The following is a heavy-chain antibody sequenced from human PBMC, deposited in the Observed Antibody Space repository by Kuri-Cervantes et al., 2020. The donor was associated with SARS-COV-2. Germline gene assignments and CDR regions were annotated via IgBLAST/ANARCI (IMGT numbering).Heavy chain of an antibody. J-gene: IGHJ4*02. D-gene: IGHD3-3*01. V-gene: IGHV3-48*04. CDR2: ISSGSTTK. Sequence: GESLKISCAASGFTFSSYSMNWVRQAPGKGLEWVSFISSGSTTKYYADSVMGRFTISRDNAKNSLSPQMNSLRVEDMAVYYCTTDLKIFGVVIMFYYWGQGTLVTVSS. CDR3: TTDLKIFGVVIMFYY. CDR1: GFTFSSYS.